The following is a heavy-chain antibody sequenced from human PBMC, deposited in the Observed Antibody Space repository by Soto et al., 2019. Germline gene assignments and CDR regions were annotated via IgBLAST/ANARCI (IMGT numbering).Heavy chain of an antibody. CDR3: ARGQEGIVATH. D-gene: IGHD5-12*01. CDR1: GGSLTGYY. CDR2: VKDGGST. V-gene: IGHV4-34*01. Sequence: QVQLQQWGAGLLKPSETLSLTCTVNGGSLTGYYWSWIRQPPGKGLEWIGDVKDGGSTNYSPSHRGRVSISADTSKNHFYLRLNSVTAADTAVYFCARGQEGIVATHWDQGALVTVSS. J-gene: IGHJ4*02.